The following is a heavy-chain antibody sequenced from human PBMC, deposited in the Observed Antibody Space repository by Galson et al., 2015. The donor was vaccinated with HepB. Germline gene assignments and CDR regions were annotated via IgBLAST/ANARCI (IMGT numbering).Heavy chain of an antibody. J-gene: IGHJ6*02. CDR3: ARDSVWAVADTSGIVDTHYYYYGMDV. V-gene: IGHV1-3*01. CDR2: INAGNGNT. CDR1: GYTFTSYA. Sequence: SVKVSCKASGYTFTSYAMHWVRQAPGQRLEWMGWINAGNGNTKYSQKFQGRVTITRDTSASTAYMELSSLRSEDTAVYYCARDSVWAVADTSGIVDTHYYYYGMDVWGQGTTVTVSS. D-gene: IGHD3-10*01.